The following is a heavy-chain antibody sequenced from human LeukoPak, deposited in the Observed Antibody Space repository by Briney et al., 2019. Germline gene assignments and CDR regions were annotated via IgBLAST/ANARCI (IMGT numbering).Heavy chain of an antibody. Sequence: PGGSLRLSCAASGFTFSSYSMNWVRQAPGKGLEWVSSISSSSSCIYYADSVKGRFTIPRDNAKNSLYLQMNSLRAEDTAVYYCARDDGGDYYYYGMDVWGQGTTVTVSS. D-gene: IGHD4-23*01. V-gene: IGHV3-21*01. CDR2: ISSSSSCI. J-gene: IGHJ6*02. CDR3: ARDDGGDYYYYGMDV. CDR1: GFTFSSYS.